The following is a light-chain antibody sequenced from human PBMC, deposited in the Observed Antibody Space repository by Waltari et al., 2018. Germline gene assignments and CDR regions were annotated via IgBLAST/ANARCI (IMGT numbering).Light chain of an antibody. CDR2: ANP. CDR1: TSNIGAGYD. Sequence: QSVLTQPPSVSGAPGQRVTISCTGSTSNIGAGYDVHWYQQLPGTAPKLLIYANPYRPSGVPDRFSASKSGTSASLAVTGLQADDEADYYCQSYDTTLSGSVFGGGTKLTVL. CDR3: QSYDTTLSGSV. J-gene: IGLJ2*01. V-gene: IGLV1-40*01.